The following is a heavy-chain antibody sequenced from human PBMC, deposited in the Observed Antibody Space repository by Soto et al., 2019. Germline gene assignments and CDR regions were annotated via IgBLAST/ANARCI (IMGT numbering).Heavy chain of an antibody. J-gene: IGHJ4*02. CDR2: ISDGGGST. CDR1: GFSFSSYA. V-gene: IGHV3-23*01. CDR3: AKEYCGADCALDV. Sequence: VGSLRLSCAASGFSFSSYAMSWVRQAPGKGLEWVSSISDGGGSTNYADSVRGRFTIARDRSKNTLYLHMISLRAEDTAVYYCAKEYCGADCALDVWGQGALVTVSS. D-gene: IGHD2-21*02.